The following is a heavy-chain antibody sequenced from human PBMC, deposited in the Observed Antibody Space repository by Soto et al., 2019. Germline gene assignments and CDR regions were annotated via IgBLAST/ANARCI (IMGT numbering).Heavy chain of an antibody. D-gene: IGHD2-15*01. CDR3: TTDQCSGGSCALDAFDI. CDR1: GFTFSNAW. J-gene: IGHJ3*02. V-gene: IGHV3-15*01. CDR2: IKSKTDGGTT. Sequence: GGSLRLSCAASGFTFSNAWMSWVRQAPGKGLEWVGRIKSKTDGGTTDYAAPVKGRFTISRDDSKNTLYLQMNSLKTEDTAVYYCTTDQCSGGSCALDAFDIWGQGTMVTVSS.